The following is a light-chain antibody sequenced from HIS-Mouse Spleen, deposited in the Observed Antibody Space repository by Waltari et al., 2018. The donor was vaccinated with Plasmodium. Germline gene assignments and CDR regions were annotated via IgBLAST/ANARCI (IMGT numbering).Light chain of an antibody. CDR3: QQYDNLPLT. CDR2: DAS. V-gene: IGKV1-33*01. J-gene: IGKJ4*01. CDR1: QDISNY. Sequence: DIQMTQSPSSLSASVGDRVTITCQASQDISNYLNWYKQKPGKAPKLLIYDASNLETGGPSRFSGSGSGTDFTFTISSLQPEDIATYYCQQYDNLPLTFGGGTKVEIK.